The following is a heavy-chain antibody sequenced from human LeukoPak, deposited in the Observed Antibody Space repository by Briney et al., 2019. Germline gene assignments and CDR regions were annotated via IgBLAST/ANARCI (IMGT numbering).Heavy chain of an antibody. CDR3: ARRRTTYGDGKLFYQYNWFAP. Sequence: ASVKVSCKASGYTFINHDINWVRQATGQGLEWMGWMNPKSGNTGYSQKFQGRVTMTRNTSTNTAHMELSSLRSEDTAVYYCARRRTTYGDGKLFYQYNWFAPWGQGTLVTVSS. J-gene: IGHJ5*02. V-gene: IGHV1-8*01. D-gene: IGHD4/OR15-4a*01. CDR1: GYTFINHD. CDR2: MNPKSGNT.